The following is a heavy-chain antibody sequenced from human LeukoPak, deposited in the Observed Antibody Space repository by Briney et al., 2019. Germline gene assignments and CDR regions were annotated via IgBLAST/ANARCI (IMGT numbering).Heavy chain of an antibody. J-gene: IGHJ5*02. CDR1: GYTFTVYY. Sequence: GASVKVSSKASGYTFTVYYMHWVRQAPGQGREWMGWINPNSGGTNYAQKFQGRVTMTRDTSISTAYMELSRLRSDDTAVYYCARGTSGYDFAAQNWFDPWGQGTLVTVSS. D-gene: IGHD5-12*01. V-gene: IGHV1-2*02. CDR3: ARGTSGYDFAAQNWFDP. CDR2: INPNSGGT.